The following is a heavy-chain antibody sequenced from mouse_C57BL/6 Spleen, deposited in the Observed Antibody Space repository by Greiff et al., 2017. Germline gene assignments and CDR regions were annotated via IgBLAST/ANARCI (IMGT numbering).Heavy chain of an antibody. CDR1: GYTFTSYW. CDR3: ARNHYDYDDGSFDY. Sequence: QVQLQQSGAELVRPGSSVKLSCKASGYTFTSYWMHWVKQRPIQGLEWIGNIDPSDSETHYNQKFKDKATLTVDKSSSTAYMQLSSLTSEDSAVYYCARNHYDYDDGSFDYWGQGTTLTVSS. V-gene: IGHV1-52*01. D-gene: IGHD2-4*01. J-gene: IGHJ2*01. CDR2: IDPSDSET.